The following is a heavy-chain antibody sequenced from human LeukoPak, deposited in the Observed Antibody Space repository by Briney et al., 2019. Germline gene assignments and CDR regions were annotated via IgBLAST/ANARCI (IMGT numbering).Heavy chain of an antibody. J-gene: IGHJ4*02. V-gene: IGHV4-34*01. CDR1: GGSFSGYY. CDR2: INHSGST. D-gene: IGHD4-11*01. Sequence: SETLSLTCAVYGGSFSGYYWSWIRQPPGKGLEWIGEINHSGSTNYDPSLKSRVTISVDTSKNQFSLKLSSVTAADTAVYYCARGVTFDYWGQGTLVTVSS. CDR3: ARGVTFDY.